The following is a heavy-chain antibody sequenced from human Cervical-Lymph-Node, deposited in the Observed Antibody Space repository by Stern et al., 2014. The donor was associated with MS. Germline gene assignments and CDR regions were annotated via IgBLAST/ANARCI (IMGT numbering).Heavy chain of an antibody. V-gene: IGHV4-59*01. CDR1: GGSITSYY. CDR2: IDSSGST. D-gene: IGHD4-17*01. CDR3: ACSVTTLGDLLDW. Sequence: VQLVESGPGLVKPSETLSLTCTVSGGSITSYYWSWIRQSPGKGLEYIGYIDSSGSTYSNPPLHSRVTISVDTSKNQFSLKVSSVTAADTAVYYCACSVTTLGDLLDWGGQGTRGTVSS. J-gene: IGHJ4*02.